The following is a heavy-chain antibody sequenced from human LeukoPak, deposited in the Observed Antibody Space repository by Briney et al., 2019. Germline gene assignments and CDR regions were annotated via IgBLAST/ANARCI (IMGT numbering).Heavy chain of an antibody. CDR2: ISGSGGST. J-gene: IGHJ4*02. D-gene: IGHD6-19*01. Sequence: PGGSLRLSCAASGFTFSSYAMSWVRQAPGEGLEWVSAISGSGGSTYYADSLKGRFTISRDNAKNSLYLQMNSLRAEDTALYYCARDRDSSGWYYFDYRGQGTLVTVSS. CDR1: GFTFSSYA. V-gene: IGHV3-23*01. CDR3: ARDRDSSGWYYFDY.